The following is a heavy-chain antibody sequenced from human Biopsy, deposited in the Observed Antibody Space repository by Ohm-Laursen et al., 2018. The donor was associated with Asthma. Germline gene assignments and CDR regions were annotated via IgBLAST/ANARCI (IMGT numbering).Heavy chain of an antibody. D-gene: IGHD1-26*01. Sequence: SQTLSLTCAVSADSISSNNFYWGWIRQPPGKGLEWIATISYTGGTYYNPSLKSRVTISVDTSKNHFSLKLSSVTAADTAVYYCARHSGNYYAQLNYWGQGTLVTVSS. V-gene: IGHV4-39*01. CDR1: ADSISSNNFY. CDR3: ARHSGNYYAQLNY. J-gene: IGHJ4*02. CDR2: ISYTGGT.